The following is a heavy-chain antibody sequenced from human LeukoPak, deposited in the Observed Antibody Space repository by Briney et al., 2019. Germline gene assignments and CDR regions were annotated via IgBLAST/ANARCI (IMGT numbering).Heavy chain of an antibody. D-gene: IGHD6-13*01. J-gene: IGHJ4*02. CDR2: IIPIFGTA. CDR1: GGTFSSYA. CDR3: ARSSSREAKNFDY. V-gene: IGHV1-69*01. Sequence: SVKVSCKASGGTFSSYAISWVRQAPGQGLEWMGGIIPIFGTANYAQKFQGRVTITADESTSTAYMELSSLRSEDTAVYYCARSSSREAKNFDYWGQGTLVTVSS.